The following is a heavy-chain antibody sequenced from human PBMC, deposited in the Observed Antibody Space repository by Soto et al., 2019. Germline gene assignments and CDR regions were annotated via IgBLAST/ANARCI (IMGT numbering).Heavy chain of an antibody. J-gene: IGHJ6*02. V-gene: IGHV4-30-2*01. CDR1: GASISSGGSS. Sequence: QLQLQESGSGLVKPSQTLSLTCAVSGASISSGGSSWSWIRQAPGTGLEWIGYIYHSGITNYNPSLKSRVTISVAKSLNQFFLSLRFVTAADTAVYYCAIGLAVRGSYGLDVWCQGTTVTGSS. D-gene: IGHD3-10*01. CDR2: IYHSGIT. CDR3: AIGLAVRGSYGLDV.